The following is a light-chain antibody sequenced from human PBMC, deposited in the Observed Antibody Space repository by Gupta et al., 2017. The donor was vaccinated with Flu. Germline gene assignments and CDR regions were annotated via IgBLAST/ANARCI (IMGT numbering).Light chain of an antibody. CDR2: SAS. Sequence: GERATINCRSIQTILYNCNNKTYLAKYKQKTGQTPRLLIYSASTRLYGVTARLSGSGEGTAVTLTISSRQAADVTINYCQQYYGNPPRYIFGPGTKVELK. CDR3: QQYYGNPPRYI. J-gene: IGKJ2*01. CDR1: QTILYNCNNKTY. V-gene: IGKV4-1*01.